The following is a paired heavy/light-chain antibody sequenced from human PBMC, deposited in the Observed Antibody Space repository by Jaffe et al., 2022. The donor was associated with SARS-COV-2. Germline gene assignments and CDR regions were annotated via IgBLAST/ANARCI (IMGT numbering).Light chain of an antibody. Sequence: QSVLTQPPSVSAAPGQKVTISCSGGTSNIGDNFVSWYQQLPGTAPKLIIYDSNERPSGIPDRFSGSKSGTSATLDITGLQTGDEADYYCGVWDSSLTVVVFGGGTKLTVL. J-gene: IGLJ2*01. V-gene: IGLV1-51*01. CDR1: TSNIGDNF. CDR2: DSN. CDR3: GVWDSSLTVVV.
Heavy chain of an antibody. CDR1: GGPFSPYY. J-gene: IGHJ4*02. D-gene: IGHD5-18*01. Sequence: QVQLQESGPGLVKPSETLSLTCTVSGGPFSPYYWSWIRQSPGKGLEWIGYIFSSGHLKYNPSLNSRVTISVDPSKNQFSLKLTSVTAADTAVYFCAREGGGYRFDYWGQGTLVTVSS. CDR2: IFSSGHL. CDR3: AREGGGYRFDY. V-gene: IGHV4-59*01.